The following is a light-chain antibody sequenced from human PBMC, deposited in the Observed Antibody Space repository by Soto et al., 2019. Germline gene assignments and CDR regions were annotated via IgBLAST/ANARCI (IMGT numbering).Light chain of an antibody. CDR2: GAS. CDR1: QSAYSSY. CDR3: QQYGTSLFT. Sequence: TQSPGTLSLSPGDRATLSCRSSQSAYSSYLSWYQQKPGQAPRLLIYGASNRATGIPDRFSGSGSGTDFTLTISGLEPEDFAVYYCQQYGTSLFTFGGGTKVDIK. J-gene: IGKJ4*01. V-gene: IGKV3-20*01.